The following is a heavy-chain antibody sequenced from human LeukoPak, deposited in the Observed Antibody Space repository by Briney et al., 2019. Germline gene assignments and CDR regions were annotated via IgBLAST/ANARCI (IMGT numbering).Heavy chain of an antibody. Sequence: GGSLRLSCAASGFTVSSNYMSWVRQAPGKGLEWVSVIYSGGSTYYADSVKGRFTISRDNAKNSLYLQMNSLRAEDTAVYYCVSRITGTVLDAFDIWGQGTMVTVSS. J-gene: IGHJ3*02. CDR2: IYSGGST. CDR1: GFTVSSNY. V-gene: IGHV3-53*01. D-gene: IGHD1-7*01. CDR3: VSRITGTVLDAFDI.